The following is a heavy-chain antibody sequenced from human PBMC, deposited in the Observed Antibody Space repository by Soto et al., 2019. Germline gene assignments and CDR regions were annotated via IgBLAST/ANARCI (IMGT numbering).Heavy chain of an antibody. J-gene: IGHJ6*02. CDR2: ISGSGGST. CDR1: GFTFSSYA. V-gene: IGHV3-23*01. D-gene: IGHD5-18*01. CDR3: AKDQDTAMIPSPTGYGMDV. Sequence: GGSLRLSCAASGFTFSSYAMSWVRQAPGKGLEWVSAISGSGGSTYYADSVKGRFTISRDNSKNTLYLQMNSLRAEDTAVYYCAKDQDTAMIPSPTGYGMDVWGQGTTVTFSS.